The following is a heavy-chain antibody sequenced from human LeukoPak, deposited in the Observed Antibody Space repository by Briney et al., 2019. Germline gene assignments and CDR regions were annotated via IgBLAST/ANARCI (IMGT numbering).Heavy chain of an antibody. Sequence: PGGSLRLSSAAPGFTSSTYAMTWVRQAPRRGMDWVSTIRGRGGSTYYADSVKGRFTTSRDISKNTVYLQMNNLRAEDTAVYYCARYCSGGNCYSGLVSGGQGTLVAVSS. J-gene: IGHJ4*02. V-gene: IGHV3-23*01. CDR3: ARYCSGGNCYSGLVS. D-gene: IGHD2-15*01. CDR1: GFTSSTYA. CDR2: IRGRGGST.